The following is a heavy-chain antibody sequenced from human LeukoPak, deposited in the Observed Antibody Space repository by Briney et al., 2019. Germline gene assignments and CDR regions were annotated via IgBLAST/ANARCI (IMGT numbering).Heavy chain of an antibody. CDR1: GGTFTIYT. CDR3: ASLEKSFYYGSGSYISDDAFDI. J-gene: IGHJ3*02. CDR2: IIPIFGAA. V-gene: IGHV1-69*13. D-gene: IGHD3-10*01. Sequence: SVKVSFKTSGGTFTIYTICWVRHGPRQGLGWMGGIIPIFGAANYAQKFQSRVTITADETTSTAYMELSSLRSEDTAVYYCASLEKSFYYGSGSYISDDAFDIWGQGTMLTVP.